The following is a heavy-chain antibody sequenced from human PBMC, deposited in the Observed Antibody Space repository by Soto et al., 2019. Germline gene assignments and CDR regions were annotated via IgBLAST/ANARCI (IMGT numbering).Heavy chain of an antibody. CDR1: GDSISSSY. V-gene: IGHV4-59*01. D-gene: IGHD3-9*01. J-gene: IGHJ3*02. CDR2: IYYTGST. Sequence: SETLSLTCTVSGDSISSSYWSWIRQSPGKGLEWIGYIYYTGSTNYNPSLKGRVTISVDTSKKQFSLKLTSVTAADTAVFFCARLFPYYDFLTGSQMFAFDIWGQGTMVTVSS. CDR3: ARLFPYYDFLTGSQMFAFDI.